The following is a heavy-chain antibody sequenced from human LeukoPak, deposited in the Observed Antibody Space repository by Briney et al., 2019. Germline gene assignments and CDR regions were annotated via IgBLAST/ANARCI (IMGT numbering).Heavy chain of an antibody. V-gene: IGHV3-66*01. CDR1: GFKVSSNY. J-gene: IGHJ4*02. Sequence: GGSLRLSCAASGFKVSSNYMSWVRQAPGKGLEWVSLIYSGGSTYYADSVKGRFTISRDNSKNTLYLQMNSLRAEDTAVYYCARVGRGYSYGPPYFDYWGQGTLVTVSS. CDR3: ARVGRGYSYGPPYFDY. D-gene: IGHD5-18*01. CDR2: IYSGGST.